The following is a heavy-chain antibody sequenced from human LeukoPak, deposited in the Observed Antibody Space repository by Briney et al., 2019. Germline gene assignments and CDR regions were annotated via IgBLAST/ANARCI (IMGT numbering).Heavy chain of an antibody. CDR1: GFTFSSYG. D-gene: IGHD3-10*01. CDR3: AKNELLWFGEFDAFDI. V-gene: IGHV3-30*18. Sequence: GGSLRLSCAASGFTFSSYGMHWVRQAPGRGLDWVAVISYDGSNKYYVDSVKGRFTISRDNSKNMLYLQTNSLRAEDTAVYYCAKNELLWFGEFDAFDIWGQGTMVTVSS. J-gene: IGHJ3*02. CDR2: ISYDGSNK.